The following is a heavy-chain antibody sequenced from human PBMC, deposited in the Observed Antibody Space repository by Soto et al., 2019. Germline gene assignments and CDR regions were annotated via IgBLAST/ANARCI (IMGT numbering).Heavy chain of an antibody. J-gene: IGHJ3*02. D-gene: IGHD3-9*01. Sequence: GGSLRLSCAASGFTFSNAWMSWVRQAPGKGLVWVGRIKSKTDGGTTDYAAPVKGRFTISRDDSKNTLYLQMNSLKTEDTAVYYCTTYYDILTGYYDAFDIWGQGTMVTVSS. CDR2: IKSKTDGGTT. CDR1: GFTFSNAW. CDR3: TTYYDILTGYYDAFDI. V-gene: IGHV3-15*01.